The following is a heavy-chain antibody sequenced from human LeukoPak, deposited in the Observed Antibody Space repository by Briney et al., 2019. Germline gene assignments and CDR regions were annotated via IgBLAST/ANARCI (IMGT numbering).Heavy chain of an antibody. CDR3: AKDFSSRYYYFDY. Sequence: GGSLRLSCAASGFTFDDYAIHWVRQAPGKGLEWVSGINWNSGSKHYADSVKGRFTISRDNAKNSLYLQMNSLRAEDTALYYCAKDFSSRYYYFDYWGQGTLVTVSS. CDR1: GFTFDDYA. J-gene: IGHJ4*02. CDR2: INWNSGSK. D-gene: IGHD3-22*01. V-gene: IGHV3-9*01.